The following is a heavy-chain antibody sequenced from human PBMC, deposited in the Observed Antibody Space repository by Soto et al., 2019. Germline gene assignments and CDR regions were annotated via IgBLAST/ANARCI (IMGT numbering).Heavy chain of an antibody. D-gene: IGHD2-2*02. Sequence: GGSLRLSCAASGFIFSGSAIHWVRQASGKGLEWVGRIRSRANNFATSSAASVKGRFTFSRDDPKNTAYLQMNTLKPEDTAVYYCARGQGAAIGDYYYHGMDVWGQGTTVTV. CDR2: IRSRANNFAT. CDR3: ARGQGAAIGDYYYHGMDV. J-gene: IGHJ6*02. CDR1: GFIFSGSA. V-gene: IGHV3-73*01.